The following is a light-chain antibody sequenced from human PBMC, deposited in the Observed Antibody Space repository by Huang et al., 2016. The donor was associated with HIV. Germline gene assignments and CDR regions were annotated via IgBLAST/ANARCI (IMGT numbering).Light chain of an antibody. CDR1: QGISNY. J-gene: IGKJ1*01. CDR3: LQHNTYPWT. V-gene: IGKV1-17*03. Sequence: DIQMTQSPSAVSASVGDTVTITCRASQGISNYLVWFQQKPGKGPKRLIYAASNLQSGVPLRVSGSGSGEEFTLTISSLQPEDFATYYCLQHNTYPWTFGQGTKVEIK. CDR2: AAS.